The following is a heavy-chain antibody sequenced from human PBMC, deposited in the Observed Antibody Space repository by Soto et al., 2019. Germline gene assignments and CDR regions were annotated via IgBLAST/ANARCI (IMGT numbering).Heavy chain of an antibody. CDR2: IYPGDSDT. J-gene: IGHJ4*02. CDR1: GYSFTSYW. Sequence: EVQLVQSGAEVKKPGESLKISCKGSGYSFTSYWIGWVRQMPGKGLEWMGIIYPGDSDTRYSPSFQGQVTISADKSISNAYLQWSSLKASDTAMHYCARTGGQYQLLHGFDYWGQGTLVTVSS. V-gene: IGHV5-51*03. D-gene: IGHD2-2*01. CDR3: ARTGGQYQLLHGFDY.